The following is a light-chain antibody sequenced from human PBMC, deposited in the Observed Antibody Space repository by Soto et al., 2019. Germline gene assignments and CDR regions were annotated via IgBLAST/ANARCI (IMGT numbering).Light chain of an antibody. CDR2: AAS. CDR1: ENINNY. J-gene: IGKJ2*01. CDR3: QQSYSTPLYT. V-gene: IGKV1-39*01. Sequence: DIQMTQSPSSLSASVGDRVTITCRASENINNYLNWYQQKPGKAPNLLIYAASSLQSGVPSRFSGSGSGTDFTLTISSLQREDFATYYCQQSYSTPLYTFGQGTKLEIK.